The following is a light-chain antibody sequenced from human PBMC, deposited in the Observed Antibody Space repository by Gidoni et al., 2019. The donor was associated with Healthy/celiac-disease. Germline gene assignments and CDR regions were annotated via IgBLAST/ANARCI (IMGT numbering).Light chain of an antibody. CDR1: QSVSSN. V-gene: IGKV3-15*01. CDR2: GAT. J-gene: IGKJ3*01. Sequence: EIVMTQSPATLSVSPGERATLSCRASQSVSSNVAWYQQKPGQAPRLRIYGATTRATGIPARFSCSGSGTEFTLTISSLQSEDFAVYFCQQYNNWPRIFTFGPGTKVDIK. CDR3: QQYNNWPRIFT.